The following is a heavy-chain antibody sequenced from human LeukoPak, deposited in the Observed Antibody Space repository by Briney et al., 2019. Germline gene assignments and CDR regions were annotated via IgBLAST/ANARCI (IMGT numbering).Heavy chain of an antibody. V-gene: IGHV4-4*07. CDR2: IYTSAST. CDR3: ARVDVFYGGYYDY. Sequence: SETLSLTCTVSGGSISSYYWSWIRQPAGKGREGIGRIYTSASTNYNPSLKSRVTMSVDTSKNQFSLKLSSVTAADTAVYYCARVDVFYGGYYDYWGQGTLVTVSS. J-gene: IGHJ4*02. CDR1: GGSISSYY. D-gene: IGHD3-22*01.